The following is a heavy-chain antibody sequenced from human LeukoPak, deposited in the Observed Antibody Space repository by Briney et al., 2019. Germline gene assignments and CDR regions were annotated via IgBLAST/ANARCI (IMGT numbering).Heavy chain of an antibody. D-gene: IGHD2-2*02. V-gene: IGHV4-34*01. CDR2: INHSGST. J-gene: IGHJ5*02. CDR1: GGSFSGYY. Sequence: SETLSLTCAVYGGSFSGYYWSWIRQPPGKGLEWIGEINHSGSTYYNPSLKSRVTISVDSSKNQFSLKLTSVTAADTAVYYCARGTPYRPWGQGTLVTVSS. CDR3: ARGTPYRP.